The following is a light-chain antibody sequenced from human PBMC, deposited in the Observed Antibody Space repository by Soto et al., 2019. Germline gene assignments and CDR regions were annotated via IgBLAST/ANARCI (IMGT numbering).Light chain of an antibody. V-gene: IGLV7-46*01. J-gene: IGLJ3*02. Sequence: QAVVTQEPSLTVSPGGTVTLTCGSSTGAVTSGHYPYWFQQKPGQAPRTLIYDTNNKYSSTPARFSGSLLGGKAALTLSGAQPEDEAEYYCLLYCNTARVFGGGTQLTVL. CDR1: TGAVTSGHY. CDR2: DTN. CDR3: LLYCNTARV.